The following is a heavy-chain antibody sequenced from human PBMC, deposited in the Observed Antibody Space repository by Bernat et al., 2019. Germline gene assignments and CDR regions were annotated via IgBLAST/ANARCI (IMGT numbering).Heavy chain of an antibody. J-gene: IGHJ6*03. CDR2: SSSSSSCI. Sequence: EVQLVESGGGLVKPGGSLRLSCAASGFTFSSYSMNWVRQAPGKGLEWVSYSSSSSSCICYADSVKGRFTISRDNTKNSLYLQMNSLRAEDTAVYYCAVREGSGSYYHYYYYMDVWGKGTTVTVSS. D-gene: IGHD3-10*01. V-gene: IGHV3-21*05. CDR1: GFTFSSYS. CDR3: AVREGSGSYYHYYYYMDV.